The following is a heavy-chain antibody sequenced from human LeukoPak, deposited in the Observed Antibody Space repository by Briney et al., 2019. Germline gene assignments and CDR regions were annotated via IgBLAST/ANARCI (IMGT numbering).Heavy chain of an antibody. CDR1: GGPFSGYY. Sequence: PSETLSLTCAVYGGPFSGYYWTWIRQPPGKGLEWIGEINHSGSTNYNPSLKSRVTISVDTSKNQFSLKLSSVTAADTAVYYCARDGGYCSSTSCYFDYWSQGTLVTVSS. CDR3: ARDGGYCSSTSCYFDY. J-gene: IGHJ4*02. CDR2: INHSGST. V-gene: IGHV4-34*01. D-gene: IGHD2-2*01.